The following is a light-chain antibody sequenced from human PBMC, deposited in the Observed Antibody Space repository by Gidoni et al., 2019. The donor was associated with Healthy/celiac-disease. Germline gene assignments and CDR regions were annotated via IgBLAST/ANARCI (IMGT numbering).Light chain of an antibody. V-gene: IGLV1-51*01. CDR3: GTWDSSLSAGRV. CDR1: SSNIGNNY. Sequence: QSVLTQPPSVSAAPGQKVTISCSGSSSNIGNNYVSWYQQLPGTAPKLLIYDNNKRPSGIPDRFSGSKSGTSPTLGITGLQTGDEADYYCGTWDSSLSAGRVFGGGTKLTV. CDR2: DNN. J-gene: IGLJ2*01.